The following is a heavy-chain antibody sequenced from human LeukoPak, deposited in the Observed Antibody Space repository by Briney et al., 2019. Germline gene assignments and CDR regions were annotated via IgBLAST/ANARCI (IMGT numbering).Heavy chain of an antibody. CDR1: GFTFNNAW. V-gene: IGHV3-15*01. J-gene: IGHJ4*02. CDR2: IKSKTDGGTT. D-gene: IGHD3-3*01. CDR3: TTYYDFWSGYFYY. Sequence: GGSLRLSCAASGFTFNNAWMSWVRQAPGKGLEWVGRIKSKTDGGTTDYAAPVKGRFTISRDDPKNTLFLQMNSLKTEDTAVYYCTTYYDFWSGYFYYWGQGTLVTVSS.